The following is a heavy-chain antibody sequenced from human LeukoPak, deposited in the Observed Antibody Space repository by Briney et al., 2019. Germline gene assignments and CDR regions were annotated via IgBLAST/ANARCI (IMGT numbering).Heavy chain of an antibody. D-gene: IGHD5-24*01. V-gene: IGHV4-30-2*01. J-gene: IGHJ3*02. CDR2: IYHSGST. Sequence: SETLSLTCTVSGGSISSGGYYWSWIRQPPGKGLEWIGYIYHSGSTYYNPSLKSRVTISVDRSKNQFSLKLSSVTAADTAVYYCARDKEMATIGYAFDIWGQGTMVTVSS. CDR1: GGSISSGGYY. CDR3: ARDKEMATIGYAFDI.